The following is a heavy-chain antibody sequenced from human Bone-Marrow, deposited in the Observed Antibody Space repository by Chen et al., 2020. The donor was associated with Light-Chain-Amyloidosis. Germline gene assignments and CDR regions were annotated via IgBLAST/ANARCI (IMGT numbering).Heavy chain of an antibody. CDR3: ARRRDGYNFDY. CDR2: SYPDDSDA. Sequence: EVQLEQSGPEVKKPGESLKISCKGSGYTFPNYWIGWVRQMPGKGLEWMGVSYPDDSDARYSPSFEGKVTISADKSITTAYLQWRSLKASDTAMYYCARRRDGYNFDYWGQGTLVTVSS. CDR1: GYTFPNYW. D-gene: IGHD5-12*01. J-gene: IGHJ4*02. V-gene: IGHV5-51*01.